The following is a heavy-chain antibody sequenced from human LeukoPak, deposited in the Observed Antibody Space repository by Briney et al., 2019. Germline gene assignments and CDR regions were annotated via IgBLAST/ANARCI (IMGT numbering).Heavy chain of an antibody. Sequence: ASVKVSCKASGYTFTGYYMHWVRQAPGQSLEWMGWINPNSGGTNYAQKFQGRVTMTRDTSINTAYMELSRLRSDDTAVYYCATWNSFSSWSGYPPLDVWAKGTTVTVSS. CDR3: ATWNSFSSWSGYPPLDV. CDR2: INPNSGGT. D-gene: IGHD3-3*01. J-gene: IGHJ6*04. CDR1: GYTFTGYY. V-gene: IGHV1-2*02.